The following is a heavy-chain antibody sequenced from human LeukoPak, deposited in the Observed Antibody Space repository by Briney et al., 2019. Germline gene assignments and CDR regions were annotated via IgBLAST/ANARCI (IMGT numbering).Heavy chain of an antibody. V-gene: IGHV4-59*01. CDR3: ARSWGSYRRYFDY. J-gene: IGHJ4*02. D-gene: IGHD1-26*01. CDR1: GGSISSYY. CDR2: IYYSGST. Sequence: SETLSLTCTVSGGSISSYYWSWIRQPPGKGLEWIGYIYYSGSTNYNPSPKSRVTISVDTSKNQFSLKLSSVTAADTAVYYCARSWGSYRRYFDYWGQGTLVTVSS.